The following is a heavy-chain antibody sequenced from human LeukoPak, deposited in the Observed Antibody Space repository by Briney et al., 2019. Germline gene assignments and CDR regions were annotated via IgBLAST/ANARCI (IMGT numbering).Heavy chain of an antibody. V-gene: IGHV1-18*01. CDR3: ARDTTIFGVVIIRDFDY. CDR2: ISAYNGNT. D-gene: IGHD3-3*01. Sequence: ASVKVSCKASGYTFTSYGISWVRQAPGQGLEWMGWISAYNGNTNYAQKLQGRVTMTTDTSTSTAYMELRSLRSDDTAVYYCARDTTIFGVVIIRDFDYWGQGTLVTVSS. J-gene: IGHJ4*02. CDR1: GYTFTSYG.